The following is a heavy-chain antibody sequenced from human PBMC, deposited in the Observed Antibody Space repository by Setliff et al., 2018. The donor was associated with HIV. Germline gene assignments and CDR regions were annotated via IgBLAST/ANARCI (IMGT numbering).Heavy chain of an antibody. CDR2: MYYTGTT. Sequence: SETLSLTCTVSGGSLTGYHWSWVRQSAGKELEWIGRMYYTGTTDYNPSLMSRVTLSIDRSKNQFALEVNSMTAADAAVYYCARSIYGSGTYPLDIWSQGTLVTVSS. J-gene: IGHJ4*02. CDR3: ARSIYGSGTYPLDI. V-gene: IGHV4-4*07. D-gene: IGHD3-10*01. CDR1: GGSLTGYH.